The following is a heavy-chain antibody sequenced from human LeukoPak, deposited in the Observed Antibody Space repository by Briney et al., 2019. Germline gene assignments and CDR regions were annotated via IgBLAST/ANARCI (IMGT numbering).Heavy chain of an antibody. CDR3: ARDGARYSGSYYNDY. J-gene: IGHJ4*02. Sequence: GGSLRLSCAASGFTFSSYNMQWVRQAPGKGLEYVSAISGNGGTTYYANSVKGRFTISRDNSKNTLYLQMGSLRAEDMAVYYCARDGARYSGSYYNDYWGQGTLVTVSS. CDR1: GFTFSSYN. V-gene: IGHV3-64*01. D-gene: IGHD1-26*01. CDR2: ISGNGGTT.